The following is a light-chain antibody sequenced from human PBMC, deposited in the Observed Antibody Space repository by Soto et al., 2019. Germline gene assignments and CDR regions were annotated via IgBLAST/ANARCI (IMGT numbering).Light chain of an antibody. V-gene: IGLV2-8*01. CDR2: EVS. CDR1: SSDVGGYNY. Sequence: QSALTQPPSASGSPGQSVTISCTGTSSDVGGYNYVSWYQQHPGKAPKIMIYEVSKRPSGVPDRFSGSKSGNTASLTVSGLQAEDEADYYCSSYAGSNNVVFAGGTKLTVL. J-gene: IGLJ2*01. CDR3: SSYAGSNNVV.